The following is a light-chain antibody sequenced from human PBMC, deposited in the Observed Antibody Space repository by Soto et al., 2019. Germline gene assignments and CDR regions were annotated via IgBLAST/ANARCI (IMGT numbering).Light chain of an antibody. CDR2: DNT. CDR3: GTWDSSLNSWV. CDR1: TSNIGNNY. J-gene: IGLJ3*02. V-gene: IGLV1-51*01. Sequence: QAVVTQPPSVSAAPGQRVTISCSGSTSNIGNNYVSWYQQFPGTAPKILIYDNTKRYSGIPDRFSGSKSATSATLGITGRQTGDEAEYFCGTWDSSLNSWVFGAGTKVTVL.